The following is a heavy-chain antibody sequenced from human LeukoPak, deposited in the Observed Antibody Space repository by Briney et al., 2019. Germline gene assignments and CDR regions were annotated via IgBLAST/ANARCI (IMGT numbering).Heavy chain of an antibody. D-gene: IGHD1-26*01. CDR2: ISWTLTTI. Sequence: PGGSLRLSCAAAGFTFSNHSVSWVRQAPGKGLEWISYISWTLTTIYYADSVKGRFTISRDNGKNSLYLQMNNLRGEDTAVYYCARPPIAGPGIVGNWFDSWGQGTLVTVSS. CDR3: ARPPIAGPGIVGNWFDS. CDR1: GFTFSNHS. V-gene: IGHV3-48*01. J-gene: IGHJ5*01.